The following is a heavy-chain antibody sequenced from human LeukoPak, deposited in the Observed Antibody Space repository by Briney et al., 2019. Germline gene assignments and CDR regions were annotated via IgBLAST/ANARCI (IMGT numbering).Heavy chain of an antibody. Sequence: PGGSLRLSCAASGFTFSSYWMHWVRQAPGKGLVWVSRLNTDGSSTSYADSVKGRFTISRDNDKNTLYLQMNSLRAEDTAVYYCARDGLGYCSGGSCYSAGRTTSLRYYYYMDVWGKGTTVTVSS. CDR3: ARDGLGYCSGGSCYSAGRTTSLRYYYYMDV. J-gene: IGHJ6*03. D-gene: IGHD2-15*01. V-gene: IGHV3-74*01. CDR1: GFTFSSYW. CDR2: LNTDGSST.